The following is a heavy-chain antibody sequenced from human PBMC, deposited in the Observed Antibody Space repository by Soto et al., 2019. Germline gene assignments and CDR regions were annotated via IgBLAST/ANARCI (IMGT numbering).Heavy chain of an antibody. V-gene: IGHV3-30*03. D-gene: IGHD5-18*01. Sequence: GGSLRLSCAASGFTFSSYGMHWVRQAPGKGLEWVAVISYDGSNKYYADSVKGRFTISRDNSKNTLYLQMNSLRAEDTAVYYCARPTAMADYYYYGMDVRGQGTTVT. CDR1: GFTFSSYG. CDR3: ARPTAMADYYYYGMDV. CDR2: ISYDGSNK. J-gene: IGHJ6*02.